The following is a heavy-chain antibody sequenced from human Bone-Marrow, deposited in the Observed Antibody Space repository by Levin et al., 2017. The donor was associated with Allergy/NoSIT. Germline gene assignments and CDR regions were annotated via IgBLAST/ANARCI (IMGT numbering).Heavy chain of an antibody. CDR3: TKFYERSLGLLDI. CDR1: GFIFSNAW. Sequence: PGGSLRLSCSASGFIFSNAWMSWVRQAPGKGLQWVGRIKSESDGGTAEYAAPVKGRFTISRDDSTNTLYLQMNGLKTEDTAVYYCTKFYERSLGLLDIWGQGTMVTVAS. CDR2: IKSESDGGTA. V-gene: IGHV3-15*01. D-gene: IGHD2/OR15-2a*01. J-gene: IGHJ3*02.